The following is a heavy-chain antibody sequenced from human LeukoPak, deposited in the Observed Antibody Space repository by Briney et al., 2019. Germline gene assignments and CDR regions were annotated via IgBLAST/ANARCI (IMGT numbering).Heavy chain of an antibody. Sequence: PSETLSLTCTVSGYSIGSGYFWGWIRKPPGKGLEWIGSIYHSGSTYYNPSLKSRVTISVDTSKNQFSLKLNSVTAADTAVFYCAGGSNFHCSGRYLTLLDLRGQGNLVTV. CDR3: AGGSNFHCSGRYLTLLDL. D-gene: IGHD3-10*02. J-gene: IGHJ4*02. CDR2: IYHSGST. CDR1: GYSIGSGYF. V-gene: IGHV4-38-2*02.